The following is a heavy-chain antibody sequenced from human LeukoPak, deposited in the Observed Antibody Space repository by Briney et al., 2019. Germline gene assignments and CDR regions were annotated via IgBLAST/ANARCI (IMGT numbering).Heavy chain of an antibody. D-gene: IGHD5-24*01. Sequence: PSETLSLTCTVSGDSLSDNYWSWIRQPAGKGLEWIGRIYTSGSINYNPSLKSRVSMSIDTSKNQLSLNLRPLTAADTAVYYCARHVSAYNPHWYFDLWGRGTLVTVSA. CDR2: IYTSGSI. J-gene: IGHJ2*01. V-gene: IGHV4-4*07. CDR1: GDSLSDNY. CDR3: ARHVSAYNPHWYFDL.